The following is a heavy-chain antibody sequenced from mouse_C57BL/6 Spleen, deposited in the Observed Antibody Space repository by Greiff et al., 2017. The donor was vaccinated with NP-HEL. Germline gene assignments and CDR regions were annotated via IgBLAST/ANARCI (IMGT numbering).Heavy chain of an antibody. J-gene: IGHJ2*01. CDR1: GYTFTSYW. Sequence: QVQLQQPGAELVKPGASVKLSCKASGYTFTSYWMQWVKQRPGQGLEWIGEIDPSDSYTNYNQKFKGKATLTVDKSSSTAYMQLSSLTSEDSAVYYCARSYYYGSSSLYYFDYWGQGTTLTVSS. CDR2: IDPSDSYT. D-gene: IGHD1-1*01. V-gene: IGHV1-50*01. CDR3: ARSYYYGSSSLYYFDY.